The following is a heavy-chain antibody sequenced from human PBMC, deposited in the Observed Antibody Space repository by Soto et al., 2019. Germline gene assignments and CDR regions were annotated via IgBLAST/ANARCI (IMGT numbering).Heavy chain of an antibody. CDR2: INQDGSEK. CDR1: GFTFSTSW. CDR3: QRYLDF. Sequence: PGGSLRLSCAASGFTFSTSWMDLVRQTPGKGLEWVANINQDGSEKNYVDSVKGRFTISRDNAKNSLFLQMSSLTAEDSGLYYCQRYLDFWGQGTLVTFSS. J-gene: IGHJ4*02. V-gene: IGHV3-7*01.